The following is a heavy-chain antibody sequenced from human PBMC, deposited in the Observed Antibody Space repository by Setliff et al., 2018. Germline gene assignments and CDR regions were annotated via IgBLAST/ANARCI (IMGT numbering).Heavy chain of an antibody. CDR2: IRYDGSSK. Sequence: GESLKISCAASGFVFGTYAMHRVRQAPGKGLEWVAVIRYDGSSKYYGDSVKGRFTISRDNSKNTLYLQMNSLRAEDTAVYYCAKDSHEFWSGNYKNWVDPWGQGTLVTVSS. CDR1: GFVFGTYA. D-gene: IGHD3-3*01. CDR3: AKDSHEFWSGNYKNWVDP. J-gene: IGHJ5*02. V-gene: IGHV3-30*02.